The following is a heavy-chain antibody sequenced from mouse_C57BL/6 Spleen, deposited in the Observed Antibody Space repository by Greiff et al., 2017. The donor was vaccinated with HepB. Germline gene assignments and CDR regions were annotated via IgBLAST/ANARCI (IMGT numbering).Heavy chain of an antibody. CDR2: IYPGDGDT. Sequence: QVQLKQSGAELVKPGASVKISCKASGYAFSSYWMNWVKQRPGKGLEWIGQIYPGDGDTNYNGKFKGKATLTADKSSSTAYMQLSSLTSEDSAVYFCARGAFYYGNPAWFAYWGKGLWSLSLQ. V-gene: IGHV1-80*01. CDR1: GYAFSSYW. D-gene: IGHD2-1*01. J-gene: IGHJ3*01. CDR3: ARGAFYYGNPAWFAY.